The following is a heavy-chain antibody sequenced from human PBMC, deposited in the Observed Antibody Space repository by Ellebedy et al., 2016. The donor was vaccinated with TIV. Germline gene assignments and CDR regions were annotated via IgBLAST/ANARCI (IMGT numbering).Heavy chain of an antibody. V-gene: IGHV3-23*01. CDR2: ISGSGGST. J-gene: IGHJ4*02. CDR1: GFTFSSYA. D-gene: IGHD4-17*01. CDR3: AKRLFPQRTTVTTLLDY. Sequence: PGGSLRLSCAASGFTFSSYAMSWVRQAPGKGLEWVSAISGSGGSTFYADSVKGRFTISRDNSKNTLYLQMNSLRGEATAVYYCAKRLFPQRTTVTTLLDYWGQGTLVTVSS.